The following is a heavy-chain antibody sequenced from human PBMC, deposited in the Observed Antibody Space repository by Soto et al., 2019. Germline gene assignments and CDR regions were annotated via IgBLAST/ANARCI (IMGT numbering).Heavy chain of an antibody. Sequence: QVHLQESGPRLVKPAQTLSLTCTVSGASMRTGGYYWIWHRQHPGKGLEWIGYALYSERTHYNPSLQSRVTMSVDTSKNQFSLNVTSVTAADTAVYLCASDAPPFDYWGQGTLVTVSS. J-gene: IGHJ4*02. V-gene: IGHV4-31*03. CDR2: ALYSERT. CDR1: GASMRTGGYY. CDR3: ASDAPPFDY.